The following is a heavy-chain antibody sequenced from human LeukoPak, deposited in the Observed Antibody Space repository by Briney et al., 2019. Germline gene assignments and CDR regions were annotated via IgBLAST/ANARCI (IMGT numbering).Heavy chain of an antibody. CDR1: GYSFTSYW. Sequence: GESLKISCKGSGYSFTSYWIGWVRQMPGKGLEWMGIIYPGDSDTRYSPSFQGQVTISADKSISTAYLQWSSLKASDTAMYYCARGRAYEVRGVIIPPRSNYYYYYGMDVWGQGTTVTVSS. V-gene: IGHV5-51*01. CDR2: IYPGDSDT. D-gene: IGHD3-10*01. CDR3: ARGRAYEVRGVIIPPRSNYYYYYGMDV. J-gene: IGHJ6*02.